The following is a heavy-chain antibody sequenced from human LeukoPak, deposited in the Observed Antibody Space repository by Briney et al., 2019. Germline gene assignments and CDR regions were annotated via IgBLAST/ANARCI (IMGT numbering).Heavy chain of an antibody. V-gene: IGHV3-53*03. CDR2: IYSGGST. CDR1: GFTVSSNY. D-gene: IGHD3-10*01. Sequence: GGSLRLSCAASGFTVSSNYMSWVRQAPGKGLEWVSVIYSGGSTYYADSVKGRFTISRDNAKKSLYLQMNSLRAEDTAVYYCARAVWFGELSEKWFDPWGQGTLVTVSS. CDR3: ARAVWFGELSEKWFDP. J-gene: IGHJ5*02.